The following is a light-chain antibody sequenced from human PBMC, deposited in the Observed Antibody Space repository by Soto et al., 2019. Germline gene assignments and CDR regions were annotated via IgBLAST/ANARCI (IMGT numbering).Light chain of an antibody. CDR1: SSNIGINP. CDR3: GAWEASLTGYV. Sequence: QSVLTQPAAASGTPGQRVTIPCSGGSSNIGINPVAWYQQLPGMAPKLLIYHNKKRPSGVPDRFSGPRSGTSASLAISGLQYEDEADYFCGAWEASLTGYVFGSGNKVTVL. CDR2: HNK. J-gene: IGLJ1*01. V-gene: IGLV1-44*01.